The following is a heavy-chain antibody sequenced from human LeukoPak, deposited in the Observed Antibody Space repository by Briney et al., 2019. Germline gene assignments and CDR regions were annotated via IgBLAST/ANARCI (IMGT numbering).Heavy chain of an antibody. V-gene: IGHV4-39*07. J-gene: IGHJ4*02. Sequence: SETLSLTCTVSGVSISSSSYYWGWIRQPPGKGLEWIGSIYYSGSTYYNPSLKSRVTISVDTSKNQFSLKLSSVTAADTAVYYCARYAFNYYDSSGYYYYFDYWGQGTLVTVSS. D-gene: IGHD3-22*01. CDR3: ARYAFNYYDSSGYYYYFDY. CDR1: GVSISSSSYY. CDR2: IYYSGST.